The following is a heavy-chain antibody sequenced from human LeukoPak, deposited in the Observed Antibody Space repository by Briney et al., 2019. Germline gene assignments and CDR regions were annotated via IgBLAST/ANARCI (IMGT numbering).Heavy chain of an antibody. CDR3: ASEVGARAFDI. Sequence: SETLSLTCTVSGGSISSSSYYWGWIRQPPGKGLEWIGSIYYSGSTYYNPSLKSRVTISVDTSKNQFSLRLSSVTAADTAVYYCASEVGARAFDIWGQGTMVTVSS. CDR1: GGSISSSSYY. J-gene: IGHJ3*02. CDR2: IYYSGST. V-gene: IGHV4-39*07. D-gene: IGHD1-26*01.